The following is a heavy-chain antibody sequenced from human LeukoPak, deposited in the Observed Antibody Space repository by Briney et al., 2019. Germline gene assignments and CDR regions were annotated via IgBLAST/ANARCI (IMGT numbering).Heavy chain of an antibody. CDR1: GFTFNYYA. CDR3: AKDGARDGYNYPDY. V-gene: IGHV3-21*01. CDR2: ISSTGSYI. Sequence: GGSLRLSCAASGFTFNYYALTWVRQAPGKGLQWVSSISSTGSYIYYADSLKGRFTISRDNAKNSLYLQMNSLRAEDTAVYYCAKDGARDGYNYPDYWGQGTLVTVSS. D-gene: IGHD5-24*01. J-gene: IGHJ4*02.